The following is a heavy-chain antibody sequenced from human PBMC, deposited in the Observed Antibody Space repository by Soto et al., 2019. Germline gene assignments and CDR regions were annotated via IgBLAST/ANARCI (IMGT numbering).Heavy chain of an antibody. CDR1: GFTFNRYG. D-gene: IGHD1-7*01. J-gene: IGHJ4*02. CDR3: VKLRLELLYLDS. V-gene: IGHV3-23*01. CDR2: ISGSGDST. Sequence: EVQLSESGGGLVQPGGSLRLSCAASGFTFNRYGMSWVRQAPGKGLEWVSAISGSGDSTYYADSVKGRFIISRDSSNNTLYLQMNNLRADDTALYFCVKLRLELLYLDSWGLGPLVIVSS.